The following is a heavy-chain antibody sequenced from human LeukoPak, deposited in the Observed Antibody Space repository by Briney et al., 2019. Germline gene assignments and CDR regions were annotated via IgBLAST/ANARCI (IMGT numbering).Heavy chain of an antibody. V-gene: IGHV3-23*01. CDR1: GFTFSTYA. CDR3: AKGSGYYGAFDI. Sequence: GGSLRLSCTASGFTFSTYAMSWVRQAPGKGLEWVSAISGSGGSTYYADSVKGRFTISRDNSKNTLYLQMNSLRAEDTAVYYCAKGSGYYGAFDIWGQGTMVTVSS. CDR2: ISGSGGST. J-gene: IGHJ3*02. D-gene: IGHD3-3*01.